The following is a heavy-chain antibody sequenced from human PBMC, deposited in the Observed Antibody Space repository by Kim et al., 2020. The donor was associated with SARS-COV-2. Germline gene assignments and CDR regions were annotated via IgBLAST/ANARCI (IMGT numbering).Heavy chain of an antibody. CDR3: AKSVTTMVRFFRYYGMDV. D-gene: IGHD3-10*01. J-gene: IGHJ6*02. V-gene: IGHV3-30*02. Sequence: KCRFTISRDNSKNTLFLRMNSLRPGDTAVYYCAKSVTTMVRFFRYYGMDVWGQGTTVTVSS.